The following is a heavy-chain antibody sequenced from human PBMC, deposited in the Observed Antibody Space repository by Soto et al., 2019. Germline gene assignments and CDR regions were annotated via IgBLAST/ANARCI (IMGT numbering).Heavy chain of an antibody. CDR2: ISAYNGNT. CDR1: GYTFTSYG. J-gene: IGHJ5*02. CDR3: ARVWTYGSGSENWFDP. Sequence: GASVKVSCKASGYTFTSYGISWVRQAPGQGLEWMGWISAYNGNTNYAQKLQGRVTMTTDTSTSTAYMELRSLRSDDTAVYYCARVWTYGSGSENWFDPWGKGTLVTVSS. V-gene: IGHV1-18*01. D-gene: IGHD3-10*01.